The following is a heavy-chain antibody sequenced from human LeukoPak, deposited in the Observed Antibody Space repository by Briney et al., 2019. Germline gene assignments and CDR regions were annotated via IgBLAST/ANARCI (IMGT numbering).Heavy chain of an antibody. CDR3: ARDLYYDILTGYRLGVYYYYMDV. CDR1: GGSISSYY. Sequence: NPSETLSLTCTVSGGSISSYYWSWIRQPAGKGLEWIGRIYISGSTNYNPSFKSRVTMSVDTSKNQFSLKLSSVTAADTAVYYCARDLYYDILTGYRLGVYYYYMDVWGKGTTVTISS. CDR2: IYISGST. D-gene: IGHD3-9*01. J-gene: IGHJ6*03. V-gene: IGHV4-4*07.